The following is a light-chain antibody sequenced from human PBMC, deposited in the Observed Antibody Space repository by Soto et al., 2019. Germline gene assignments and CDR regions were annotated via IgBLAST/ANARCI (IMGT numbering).Light chain of an antibody. V-gene: IGLV2-14*01. CDR3: SSYTSSSTLVYV. J-gene: IGLJ1*01. CDR2: DVS. CDR1: SSDVGGYNY. Sequence: QSALTQPASVSGSPGQSITISCTGTSSDVGGYNYVSWYQQHPGKAPKLMIYDVSNRPSGVSNLFSGSKSGNTASLTISWLQAEDEADYYCSSYTSSSTLVYVFGTGTKVTVL.